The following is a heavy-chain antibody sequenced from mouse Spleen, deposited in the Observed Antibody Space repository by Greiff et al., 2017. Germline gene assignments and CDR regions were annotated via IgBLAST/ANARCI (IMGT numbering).Heavy chain of an antibody. Sequence: EVQLQQSGPELVKPGASVKISCKASGYTFTDYYMNWVKQSHGKSLEWIGDINPNNGGTSYNQKFKGKATLTVDKSSSTAYMELRSLTSEDSAVYYCARGGYYGSSYYPFDYWGQGTTLTVSS. D-gene: IGHD1-1*01. J-gene: IGHJ2*01. V-gene: IGHV1-26*01. CDR2: INPNNGGT. CDR3: ARGGYYGSSYYPFDY. CDR1: GYTFTDYY.